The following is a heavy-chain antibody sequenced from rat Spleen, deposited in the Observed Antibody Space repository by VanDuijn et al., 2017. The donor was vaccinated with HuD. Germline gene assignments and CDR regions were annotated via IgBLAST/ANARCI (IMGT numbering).Heavy chain of an antibody. CDR2: ISSDGINT. J-gene: IGHJ4*01. CDR3: TTEVMDA. V-gene: IGHV5-20*01. CDR1: GFTFSDYY. Sequence: EVQLVESGGGLVQPGRSLKLSCAASGFTFSDYYMAWVRQAPTKGLEWVSSISSDGINTYYPDSVKGRFTISRHNAENTVYLQMDSLRSEDTATYYCTTEVMDAWGQGASVTVSS.